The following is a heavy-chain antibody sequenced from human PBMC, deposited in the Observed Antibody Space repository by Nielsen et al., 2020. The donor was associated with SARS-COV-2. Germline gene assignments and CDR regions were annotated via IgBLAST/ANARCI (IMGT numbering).Heavy chain of an antibody. CDR3: ARLETSSGWDWDH. V-gene: IGHV3-23*01. CDR1: GFTISTYA. J-gene: IGHJ4*02. Sequence: GESLKISCVVSGFTISTYAMSWVRQAPGKGLEWVSAISASTYYADSVKGRFTISRDNSKNSLYLQMNSLRAEDTAVYYCARLETSSGWDWDHWGQGTLVIVSS. D-gene: IGHD6-19*01. CDR2: ISAST.